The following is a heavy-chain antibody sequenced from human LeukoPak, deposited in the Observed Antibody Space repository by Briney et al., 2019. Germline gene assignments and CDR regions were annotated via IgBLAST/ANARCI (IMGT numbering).Heavy chain of an antibody. J-gene: IGHJ4*02. CDR1: GFTFSSYA. V-gene: IGHV3-NL1*01. D-gene: IGHD3-10*01. CDR3: AKLPRNYYGSGSYPDY. CDR2: IYSGGST. Sequence: GRSLRLSCAASGFTFSSYAMHWVRQAPGKGLEWVSVIYSGGSTYYADSVKGRFTISRDNSKNTLYLQMNSLRAEDTAVYYCAKLPRNYYGSGSYPDYWGQGTLVTVSS.